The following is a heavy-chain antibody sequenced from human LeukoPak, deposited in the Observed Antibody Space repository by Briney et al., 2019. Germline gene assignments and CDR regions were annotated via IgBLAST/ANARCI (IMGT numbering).Heavy chain of an antibody. J-gene: IGHJ3*02. CDR1: GFTFSSYA. V-gene: IGHV3-23*01. Sequence: GGSLRLSCAASGFTFSSYAMSWVRQAPGKGLEWVSGISDSGDITYYADSVKGRFTISRDNSKNTLYVQMNSLRVEDTAAYFCAKDRRGGSYYAATLDIWGPGTMVTVSS. CDR2: ISDSGDIT. CDR3: AKDRRGGSYYAATLDI. D-gene: IGHD1-26*01.